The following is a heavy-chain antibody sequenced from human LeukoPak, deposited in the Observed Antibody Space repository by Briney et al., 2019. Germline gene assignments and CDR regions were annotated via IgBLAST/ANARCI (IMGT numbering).Heavy chain of an antibody. V-gene: IGHV3-30-3*01. Sequence: SGGSLRLSCAASGFTFSSYAMLWVRQAPGKGLEWVAVISYDGSNKYYADSVKGRFTISRDNSKNTLYLQMNSLRAEDTAVYYCARAKGDGYTIQDYFDYWGQGTLVTVSS. J-gene: IGHJ4*02. D-gene: IGHD5-24*01. CDR3: ARAKGDGYTIQDYFDY. CDR2: ISYDGSNK. CDR1: GFTFSSYA.